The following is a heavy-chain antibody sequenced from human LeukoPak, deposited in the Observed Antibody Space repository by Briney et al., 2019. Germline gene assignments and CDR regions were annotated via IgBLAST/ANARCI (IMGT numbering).Heavy chain of an antibody. Sequence: GGSLRLSCAASGFTFSSYGMHWVRQAPGKGLEWVAVISYDGSNKYYADSVKGRFTISRDNSKNTLYLRMNSLRAEDTAVYYCAKDSYYDFWSGYYTDYYYYGMDVWGQGTTVTVSS. D-gene: IGHD3-3*01. CDR2: ISYDGSNK. J-gene: IGHJ6*02. CDR1: GFTFSSYG. V-gene: IGHV3-30*18. CDR3: AKDSYYDFWSGYYTDYYYYGMDV.